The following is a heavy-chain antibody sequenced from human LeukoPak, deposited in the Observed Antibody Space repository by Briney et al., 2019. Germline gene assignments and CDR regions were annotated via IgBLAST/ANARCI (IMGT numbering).Heavy chain of an antibody. CDR3: ARAYSSSWYPILYYFDY. CDR2: IYYSGST. V-gene: IGHV4-30-4*08. CDR1: GGSISSGDYY. Sequence: SETLSLTCTVSGGSISSGDYYWSWIRQPPGKGLEWIGYIYYSGSTYYNPSLKSRVTISVDTSKNQFSLKLSSVTAADTAVYYCARAYSSSWYPILYYFDYWGQGTLVTVSS. D-gene: IGHD6-13*01. J-gene: IGHJ4*02.